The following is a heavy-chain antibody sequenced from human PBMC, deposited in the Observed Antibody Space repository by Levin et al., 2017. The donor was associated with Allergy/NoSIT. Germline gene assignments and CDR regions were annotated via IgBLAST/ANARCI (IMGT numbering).Heavy chain of an antibody. CDR1: GYTFTSYG. D-gene: IGHD3-22*01. Sequence: ASVKVSCKASGYTFTSYGISWVRQAPGQGLEWMGWISAYNGNTNYAQKLQGRVTMTTDTSTSTAYMELRSLRSDDTAVYYCARPYDSSGYYQDFDYWGQGTLVTVSS. CDR3: ARPYDSSGYYQDFDY. J-gene: IGHJ4*02. V-gene: IGHV1-18*01. CDR2: ISAYNGNT.